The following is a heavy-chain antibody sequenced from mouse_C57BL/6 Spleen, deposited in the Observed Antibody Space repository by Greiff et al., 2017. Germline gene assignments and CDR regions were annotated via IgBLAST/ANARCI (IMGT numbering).Heavy chain of an antibody. CDR1: GYAFSSSW. J-gene: IGHJ2*01. Sequence: QVQLQQSGPELVKPGASVKLSCKASGYAFSSSWMNWVKQRPGKGLEWIGRIYPADGDTNYNRKFKGTATLTADKSSSTAYMQLSSLTSEDAAVYFCAMIYYGNWGYWGQGTTLTVSS. CDR2: IYPADGDT. D-gene: IGHD2-1*01. CDR3: AMIYYGNWGY. V-gene: IGHV1-82*01.